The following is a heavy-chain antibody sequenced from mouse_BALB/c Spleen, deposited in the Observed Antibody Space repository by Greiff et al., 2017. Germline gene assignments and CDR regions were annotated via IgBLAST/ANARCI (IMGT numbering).Heavy chain of an antibody. V-gene: IGHV1S56*01. J-gene: IGHJ1*01. CDR1: GYTFTSYD. CDR2: IYPGDGST. CDR3: ASQVLYGSSYGWYFDV. D-gene: IGHD1-1*01. Sequence: QVHVKQSGPELVKPGALVKISCKASGYTFTSYDINWVKQRPGQGLEWIGWIYPGDGSTKYNEKFKGKATLTADKSSSTAYMQLSSLTSENSAVYFCASQVLYGSSYGWYFDVWGAGTTVTVSS.